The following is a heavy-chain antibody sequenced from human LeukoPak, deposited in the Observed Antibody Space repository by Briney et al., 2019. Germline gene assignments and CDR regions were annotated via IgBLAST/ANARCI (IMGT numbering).Heavy chain of an antibody. V-gene: IGHV3-7*01. CDR1: GFSFSSYW. J-gene: IGHJ4*02. CDR2: INQDGSEE. CDR3: AIAVGWELGY. D-gene: IGHD1-26*01. Sequence: PGGSLRLSCAASGFSFSSYWMSWVRQAPGKGPEWLANINQDGSEENYVGSAKGRFTISRDGAKNSLYLLMNSLRAEDTAVYYCAIAVGWELGYWGQGTLVTVSS.